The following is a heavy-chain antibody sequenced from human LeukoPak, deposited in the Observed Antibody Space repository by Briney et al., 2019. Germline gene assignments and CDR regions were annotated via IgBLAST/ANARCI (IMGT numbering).Heavy chain of an antibody. D-gene: IGHD3-9*01. V-gene: IGHV6-1*01. J-gene: IGHJ4*02. CDR2: TYYRSKWYN. CDR3: ARDVGTTGWHTFDY. Sequence: SQTLSLTCAISGDSVSSNNGAWNWIRQSPSRGLEWLGRTYYRSKWYNDYAESLISRVTISPVTSKNQFSLQLYSVTPEDTAVYYCARDVGTTGWHTFDYWGQGTLVTVSS. CDR1: GDSVSSNNGA.